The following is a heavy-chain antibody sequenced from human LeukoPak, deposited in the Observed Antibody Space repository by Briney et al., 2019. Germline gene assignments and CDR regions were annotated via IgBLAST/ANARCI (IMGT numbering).Heavy chain of an antibody. J-gene: IGHJ4*02. D-gene: IGHD2-21*01. CDR3: VRELFDNGGTDTGYYFDY. CDR1: GFTFSSYS. V-gene: IGHV3-21*01. CDR2: MSSSSSYI. Sequence: GGSLRLSCAASGFTFSSYSMNWVRQAPGKGLEWISSMSSSSSYIYYADSVKGRFTISRDNAKKSLNLQMNSLRAEDTAVYYCVRELFDNGGTDTGYYFDYWGKGTLVTVSS.